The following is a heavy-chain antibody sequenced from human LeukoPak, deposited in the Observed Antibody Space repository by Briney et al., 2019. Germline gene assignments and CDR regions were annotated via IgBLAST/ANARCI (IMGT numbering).Heavy chain of an antibody. V-gene: IGHV4-61*01. D-gene: IGHD3-10*01. CDR3: ARGVYYGSGSWTYYYYYYMDV. CDR2: IYYSGST. CDR1: GGSISSGSYY. Sequence: SETLSLTCTVSGGSISSGSYYWSWIRQPPGKGLEWIGYIYYSGSTNYNPSLKSRVTISVDTSKNQFSLKLGSVTAADTAVYYCARGVYYGSGSWTYYYYYYMDVWGKGTTVTISS. J-gene: IGHJ6*03.